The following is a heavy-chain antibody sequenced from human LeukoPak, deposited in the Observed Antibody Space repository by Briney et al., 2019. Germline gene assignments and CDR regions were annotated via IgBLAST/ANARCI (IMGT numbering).Heavy chain of an antibody. D-gene: IGHD3-22*01. CDR3: TTGHYYYDSSGTATGDY. CDR2: NKSKTDGGTT. V-gene: IGHV3-15*01. J-gene: IGHJ4*02. CDR1: GFTFSNAW. Sequence: GGSLRLSCAASGFTFSNAWMSWVRQAPGKGLEWVGRNKSKTDGGTTDYAAPVKGRFTISRDDSKNTLYLQMNSLKTEDTAVYYCTTGHYYYDSSGTATGDYWGQGTLVTVSS.